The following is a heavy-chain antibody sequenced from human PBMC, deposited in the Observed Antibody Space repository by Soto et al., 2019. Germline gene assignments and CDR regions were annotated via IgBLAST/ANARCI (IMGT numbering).Heavy chain of an antibody. CDR2: FDPEDGET. J-gene: IGHJ5*02. CDR3: ATGRHYYDSSGYYH. CDR1: GYTLTELS. D-gene: IGHD3-22*01. V-gene: IGHV1-24*01. Sequence: ASVKVSCKVSGYTLTELSMHWVRQAPGKGLEWMGGFDPEDGETIYAQKFQGRVTMTEDTSTDTAYMELSSLRSEDTAVYYCATGRHYYDSSGYYHWGQGTLVTVSS.